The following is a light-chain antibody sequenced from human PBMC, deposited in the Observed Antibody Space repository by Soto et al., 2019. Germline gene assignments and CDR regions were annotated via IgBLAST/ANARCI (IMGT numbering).Light chain of an antibody. CDR3: GTWDSSLREV. J-gene: IGLJ2*01. Sequence: QSVLTPPPSVSAAPGQKVTISCSGSSSNIGNNYVSWYQQLPGTAPKLLIYDNNKRPSGIPDRFSGSKSGTSATLGITGLQTGDEADYYCGTWDSSLREVFGGGTKLTVL. CDR2: DNN. V-gene: IGLV1-51*01. CDR1: SSNIGNNY.